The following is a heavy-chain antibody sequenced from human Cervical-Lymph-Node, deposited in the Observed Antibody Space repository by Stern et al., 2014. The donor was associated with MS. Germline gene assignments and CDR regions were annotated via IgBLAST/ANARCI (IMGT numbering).Heavy chain of an antibody. CDR2: ISGYSPNT. D-gene: IGHD7-27*01. CDR3: ARGTGDLKV. Sequence: QMQLVQSGPEVKKPGASVKVSCRASGYTFTTFGISWVREAPGHGLEWMGWISGYSPNTNYAQKFQGRVTLTTDTSTNTAYMELRSLRSDDTAIYYCARGTGDLKVWGQGTLVTVSS. J-gene: IGHJ4*02. CDR1: GYTFTTFG. V-gene: IGHV1-18*01.